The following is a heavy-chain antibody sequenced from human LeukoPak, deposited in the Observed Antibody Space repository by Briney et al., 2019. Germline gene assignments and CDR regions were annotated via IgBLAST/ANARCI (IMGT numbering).Heavy chain of an antibody. D-gene: IGHD1-26*01. CDR1: GYTFTGYY. CDR2: INPNSGGT. V-gene: IGHV1-2*02. J-gene: IGHJ6*02. CDR3: ARADSGSYYFHYYGMDV. Sequence: GASVKVSCKASGYTFTGYYMHWVRQAPGQGLEWMGWINPNSGGTNYAQKFQGRVTMTRDTSISTAYMELSRLGSDDTAVYYCARADSGSYYFHYYGMDVWGQGTTVTVSS.